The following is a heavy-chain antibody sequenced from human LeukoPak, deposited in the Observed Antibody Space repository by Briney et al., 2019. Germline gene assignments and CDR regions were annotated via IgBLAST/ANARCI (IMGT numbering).Heavy chain of an antibody. CDR1: GFTFSSYA. D-gene: IGHD2-2*01. Sequence: GGSLRLSCAASGFTFSSYAMHWVRQAPGKGLEWVAVISYDGSNKYYADSVKGRFTISRDNSKNTLYLQMNSLRAEDTAVYYCARGVLGYCSSTCCQERDYYMDVWGKGTTVTVSS. CDR2: ISYDGSNK. CDR3: ARGVLGYCSSTCCQERDYYMDV. V-gene: IGHV3-30*04. J-gene: IGHJ6*03.